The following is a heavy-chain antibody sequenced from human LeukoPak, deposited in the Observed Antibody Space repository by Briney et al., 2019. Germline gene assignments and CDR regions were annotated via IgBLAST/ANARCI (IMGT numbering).Heavy chain of an antibody. J-gene: IGHJ2*01. CDR1: GGSISSSNW. D-gene: IGHD1-14*01. Sequence: SGTLSLTCAVSGGSISSSNWWSWVRQPPGKGLEWIGEIYHSGSTNYNPSLKSRVTISVDKSKNQFSLKLSSVTAADTAVYYCAYREGWVKGRYFDLWGRGTLVTVSS. CDR2: IYHSGST. CDR3: AYREGWVKGRYFDL. V-gene: IGHV4-4*02.